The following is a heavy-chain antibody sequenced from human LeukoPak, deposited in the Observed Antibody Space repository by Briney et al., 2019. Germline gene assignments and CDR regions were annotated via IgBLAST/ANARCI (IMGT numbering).Heavy chain of an antibody. CDR2: IYTSGST. J-gene: IGHJ4*02. V-gene: IGHV4-4*07. Sequence: SETLSLTCAVSGGSISSYYWIWIRQPAGKGLEWIGRIYTSGSTNYNPSLKSRVTMSVDTSKNQFSLKLSSVTAADSAVYYCARHHRYYGSGSSYYFDYGGQGTLVTVSS. CDR1: GGSISSYY. CDR3: ARHHRYYGSGSSYYFDY. D-gene: IGHD3-10*01.